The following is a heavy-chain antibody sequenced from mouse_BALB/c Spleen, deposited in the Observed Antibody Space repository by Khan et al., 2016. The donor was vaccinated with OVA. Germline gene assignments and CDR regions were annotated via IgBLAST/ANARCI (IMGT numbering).Heavy chain of an antibody. V-gene: IGHV5-6*01. Sequence: EVELVESGGDLVKPGGSLKLSCAASGFTFSTYGMSWVRQTPDKRLEWVATVSTGGSYTYYPDSVKGRFTISRDNAKNTLYLQMSGLKSEATAMFYGTRLAYYYDSEGFAYWGQGTLVTVSA. D-gene: IGHD1-1*01. CDR1: GFTFSTYG. J-gene: IGHJ3*01. CDR3: TRLAYYYDSEGFAY. CDR2: VSTGGSYT.